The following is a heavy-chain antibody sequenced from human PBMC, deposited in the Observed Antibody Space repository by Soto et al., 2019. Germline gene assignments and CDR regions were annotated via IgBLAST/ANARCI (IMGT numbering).Heavy chain of an antibody. V-gene: IGHV1-8*01. J-gene: IGHJ6*02. CDR1: GYTFTSYD. Sequence: QVQLVQSGAEVKKPGASVKVSCKASGYTFTSYDINWVRQATGQGLEWMGWMNPNSGNTGYAQKFQGRVNMTRNTSISTAYLELSSLRSEDTAVYYWASESLPYYYYGMDVWGQGTTVTVSS. CDR3: ASESLPYYYYGMDV. CDR2: MNPNSGNT.